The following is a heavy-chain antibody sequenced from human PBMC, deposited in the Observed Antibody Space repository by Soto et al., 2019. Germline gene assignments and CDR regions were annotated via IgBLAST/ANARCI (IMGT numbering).Heavy chain of an antibody. Sequence: GASVKVSCKASGYTFTGYYMHWVRQAPGQGLEWMGWINPNSGGTNYAQKFQGRVTMTRDTSISTAYMELSRLRSDDTAVYYCASPYSSSWYIHWYYYYGMDVWGQGTTVTVSS. J-gene: IGHJ6*02. CDR3: ASPYSSSWYIHWYYYYGMDV. CDR2: INPNSGGT. D-gene: IGHD6-13*01. CDR1: GYTFTGYY. V-gene: IGHV1-2*02.